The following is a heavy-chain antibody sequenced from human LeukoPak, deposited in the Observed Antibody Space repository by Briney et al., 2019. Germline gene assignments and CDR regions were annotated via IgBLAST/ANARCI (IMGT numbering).Heavy chain of an antibody. Sequence: PSETLSLTCTVSGGSISSRNYYWGWIRQPPGRGLEWIGNIFYSGSTYYNPSLKSRVTISVDTSKNQFSLKLSSVTAADTAVHYCARHARDCSSPSCYTDYWGQGTLVTVSS. CDR1: GGSISSRNYY. V-gene: IGHV4-39*01. CDR2: IFYSGST. J-gene: IGHJ4*02. D-gene: IGHD2-2*02. CDR3: ARHARDCSSPSCYTDY.